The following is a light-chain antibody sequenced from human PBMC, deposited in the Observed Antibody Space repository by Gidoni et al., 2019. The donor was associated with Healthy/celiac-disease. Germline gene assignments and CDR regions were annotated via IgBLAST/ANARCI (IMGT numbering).Light chain of an antibody. V-gene: IGLV1-51*01. CDR3: GTWDSRLRVVV. CDR2: DNN. CDR1: SSNIGNNY. J-gene: IGLJ2*01. Sequence: QSSLVPAPSKTAAPGQKVTITCSGSSSNIGNNYVSWYQQLAGTAPKLLIYDNNKRPSGIPDRFSGSKFGTEASLGIADLPSVEEGDYQCGTWDSRLRVVVFGGGTKLTVL.